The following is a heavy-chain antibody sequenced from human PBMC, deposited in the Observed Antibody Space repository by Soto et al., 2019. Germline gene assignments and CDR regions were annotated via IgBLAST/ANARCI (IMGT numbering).Heavy chain of an antibody. CDR3: ASSRQGRSITGTTLGAFDI. D-gene: IGHD1-7*01. CDR2: IYYSGST. V-gene: IGHV4-31*03. J-gene: IGHJ3*02. CDR1: GGSISSGGYY. Sequence: SETLSLTCTVSGGSISSGGYYWSWIRQHPGKGLEWIGYIYYSGSTYYNPSLKSRVTISVDTSKNQFSLKLGSVTAADTAVYYCASSRQGRSITGTTLGAFDIWGQGTMVTVSS.